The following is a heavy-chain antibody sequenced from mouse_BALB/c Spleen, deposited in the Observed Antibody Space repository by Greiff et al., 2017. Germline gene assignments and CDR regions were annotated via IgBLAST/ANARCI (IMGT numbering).Heavy chain of an antibody. Sequence: QVQLQQSGAELAKPGASVKMSCKASGYTFTSYWMHWVKQRPGQGLEWIGYINPSTGYTEYNQKFKDKATLTADKSSSTAYMQLSSLTSEDSAVYYCARSTTDAVFDYWGQGTTLTVSS. CDR1: GYTFTSYW. CDR3: ARSTTDAVFDY. V-gene: IGHV1-7*01. J-gene: IGHJ2*01. D-gene: IGHD2-12*01. CDR2: INPSTGYT.